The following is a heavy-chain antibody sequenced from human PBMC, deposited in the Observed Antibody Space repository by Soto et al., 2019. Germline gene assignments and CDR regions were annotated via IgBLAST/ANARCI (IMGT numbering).Heavy chain of an antibody. V-gene: IGHV3-23*01. D-gene: IGHD3-9*01. CDR3: AKGPWGILTGYSNY. CDR2: ISGSGGST. J-gene: IGHJ4*02. CDR1: GFTFSSYA. Sequence: GGSLRLSCAASGFTFSSYAMSWVRQAPGKGLEWVSAISGSGGSTYYADSVKGRFTISRDNSKNTLYLQMNSLRAEDTAVYYCAKGPWGILTGYSNYWGQGTLVTVSS.